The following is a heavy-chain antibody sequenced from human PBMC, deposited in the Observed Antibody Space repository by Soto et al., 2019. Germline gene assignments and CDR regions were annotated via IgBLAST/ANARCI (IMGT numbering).Heavy chain of an antibody. V-gene: IGHV3-15*07. CDR3: TTPLPTYDFWSGNHPGYGLGV. D-gene: IGHD3-3*01. CDR2: IKSKTDGGTT. CDR1: SFTFTNAW. J-gene: IGHJ6*02. Sequence: GGSLRLSCAASSFTFTNAWMNWVRQAPGKGLEWVGRIKSKTDGGTTDYAAPVKGRFTISRDDSKNTLYLQMNSLKTEDTAVYYCTTPLPTYDFWSGNHPGYGLGVWGQGTTVTVSS.